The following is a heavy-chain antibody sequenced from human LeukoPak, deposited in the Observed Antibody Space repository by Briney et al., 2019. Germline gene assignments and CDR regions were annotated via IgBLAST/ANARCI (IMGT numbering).Heavy chain of an antibody. CDR2: ISRTSNYI. CDR1: GLPFESYS. V-gene: IGHV3-21*01. CDR3: VAKASVSGVKRY. J-gene: IGHJ4*02. D-gene: IGHD3-10*01. Sequence: GGSLRLSCAAPGLPFESYSMTWVRQAPGKGLEWDSTISRTSNYIDTADSLKGRFTTSRDNAEKSLFLQMTNVKDDDTAVYYCVAKASVSGVKRYWGQGTLVTVSS.